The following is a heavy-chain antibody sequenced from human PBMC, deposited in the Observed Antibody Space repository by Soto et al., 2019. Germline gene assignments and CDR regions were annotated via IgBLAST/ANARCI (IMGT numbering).Heavy chain of an antibody. CDR3: AKDAIHRNDVWDYFEF. D-gene: IGHD1-1*01. V-gene: IGHV3-23*01. J-gene: IGHJ4*02. CDR2: IGGAVDDR. Sequence: GGSLRLSCAASGFIFKNYAMSWVRQAPGKGLEWVSGIGGAVDDRNYADSVKGRFTISRDDSKNTLYLQMSSVRAEDTAVYYCAKDAIHRNDVWDYFEFGGQGTLVTVSS. CDR1: GFIFKNYA.